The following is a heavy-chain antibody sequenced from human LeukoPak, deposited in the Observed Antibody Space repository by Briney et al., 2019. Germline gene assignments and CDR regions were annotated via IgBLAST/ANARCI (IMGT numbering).Heavy chain of an antibody. CDR2: IYYSGST. Sequence: SETLSLTCTVSGGSISSYYWSWIRQPPGKGLEWIGYIYYSGSTNYNPSLKSRVTISVDTSKNQFSLKLGSVTAADTAVYYCARVEHSNYDYYYYMDVWGKGTTVTVSS. CDR3: ARVEHSNYDYYYYMDV. D-gene: IGHD4-11*01. V-gene: IGHV4-59*12. J-gene: IGHJ6*03. CDR1: GGSISSYY.